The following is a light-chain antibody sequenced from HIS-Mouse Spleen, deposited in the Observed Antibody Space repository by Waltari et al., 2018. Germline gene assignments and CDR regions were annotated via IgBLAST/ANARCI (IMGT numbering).Light chain of an antibody. V-gene: IGLV2-23*01. CDR2: EGS. Sequence: QSALTQPASVSWPPGQSITIPCTGTSSDVGGYTLVSWYQQHPGKAPQLMIYEGSKRPSGVSNRFSGSKSGNTASLTISGLQAEDEADYYCCSYAGSSTVVFGGGTKLTVL. J-gene: IGLJ2*01. CDR3: CSYAGSSTVV. CDR1: SSDVGGYTL.